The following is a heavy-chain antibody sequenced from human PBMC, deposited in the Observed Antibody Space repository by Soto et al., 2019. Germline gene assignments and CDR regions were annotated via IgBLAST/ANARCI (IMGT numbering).Heavy chain of an antibody. CDR3: ARLSLGIVATEVEGRDY. V-gene: IGHV4-59*08. Sequence: SETLSLTCTVSGGSISSYYWSWIRQPPGKGLEWIGYIYYSGSTNYNPSLKSRVTISVDTSKNQFSLKLSSVTAADTAVYYCARLSLGIVATEVEGRDYWGQGTLVTVSS. D-gene: IGHD5-12*01. CDR2: IYYSGST. CDR1: GGSISSYY. J-gene: IGHJ4*02.